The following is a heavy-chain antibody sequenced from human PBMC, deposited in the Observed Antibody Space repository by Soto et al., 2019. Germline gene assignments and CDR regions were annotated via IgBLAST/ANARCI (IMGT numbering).Heavy chain of an antibody. CDR3: TRGVGERDLERLTDS. CDR1: GGTFSSYA. V-gene: IGHV1-69*18. Sequence: QVQLVQSGAEVKKPGSSVKVSCKVSGGTFSSYAINWVRQAPGQGPEWMGNIVPIFGSAKYAQQLQGRLTITADESTSTVYMELSSLRSEDSAVYYCTRGVGERDLERLTDSWGQGTLVTVSS. J-gene: IGHJ4*02. CDR2: IVPIFGSA. D-gene: IGHD1-1*01.